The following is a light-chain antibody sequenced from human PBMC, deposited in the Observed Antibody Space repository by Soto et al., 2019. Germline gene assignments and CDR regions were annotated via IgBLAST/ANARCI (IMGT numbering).Light chain of an antibody. J-gene: IGKJ5*01. CDR3: QQYNEWPPFT. Sequence: RVIRQTPPSLSVSRGESATLSCRTSQSVRSNLAWYQQKPGQAPRLVIYAASTRATGIPDRFSGSVSGTEFTPTISSLQSEDFAVYYCQQYNEWPPFTFGQGTRLEIK. V-gene: IGKV3-15*01. CDR1: QSVRSN. CDR2: AAS.